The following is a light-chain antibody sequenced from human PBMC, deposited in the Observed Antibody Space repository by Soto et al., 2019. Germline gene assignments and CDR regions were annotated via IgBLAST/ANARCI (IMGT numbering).Light chain of an antibody. CDR2: WAS. CDR3: QQYFSTPLT. Sequence: DIVMTQSPDSLTVSLGERATINCKSSRSLFYSSTNENSLAWYQQKPGQPTKLLIYWASTRESGVPDRFSGRGSGTDFTLTISSLQAEDVAVYFCQQYFSTPLTFGGVTKVQIK. CDR1: RSLFYSSTNENS. V-gene: IGKV4-1*01. J-gene: IGKJ4*01.